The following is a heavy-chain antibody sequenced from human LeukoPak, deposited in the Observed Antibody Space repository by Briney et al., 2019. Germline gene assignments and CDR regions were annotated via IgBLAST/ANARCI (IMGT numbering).Heavy chain of an antibody. D-gene: IGHD1-1*01. CDR2: INPSGGST. CDR3: ARAGNGDYYYGMDV. J-gene: IGHJ6*02. CDR1: GYTFTSYY. Sequence: SVTVSCKAFGYTFTSYYMHWVRQAPGQGLEWIGIINPSGGSTSYAQKLQGRVTMTRDTSTRTVYMELSRLRSEDTAVHYCARAGNGDYYYGMDVWGQRTTVT. V-gene: IGHV1-46*04.